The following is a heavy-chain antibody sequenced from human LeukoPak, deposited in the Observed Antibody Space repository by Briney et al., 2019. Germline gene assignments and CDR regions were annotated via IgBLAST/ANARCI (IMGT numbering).Heavy chain of an antibody. D-gene: IGHD4-11*01. J-gene: IGHJ4*02. CDR3: ARSGQTTVAYLD. CDR2: INRSGST. V-gene: IGHV4-34*01. CDR1: GGSFSAYN. Sequence: PSETLSLTCAVNGGSFSAYNWSWLRQPPGKGLEWIGEINRSGSTNYNPSLKSRVAISVDTSKTQFSLKLTSVTAADTAVYYCARSGQTTVAYLDWGQGSRVTVSS.